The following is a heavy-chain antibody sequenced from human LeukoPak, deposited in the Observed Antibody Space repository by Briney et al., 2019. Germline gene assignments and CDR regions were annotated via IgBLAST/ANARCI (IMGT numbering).Heavy chain of an antibody. Sequence: GGSLRLSCAASGFTFDDYAMHWVRQAPGKGLEWVSGISWNSGSIGYADSVKGRFTISRDNAKNSLYLQMNSLRAEDTALYYCAKDVRGYSSSSPTFGYWGQGTLDTVSS. D-gene: IGHD6-6*01. CDR1: GFTFDDYA. V-gene: IGHV3-9*01. CDR3: AKDVRGYSSSSPTFGY. J-gene: IGHJ4*02. CDR2: ISWNSGSI.